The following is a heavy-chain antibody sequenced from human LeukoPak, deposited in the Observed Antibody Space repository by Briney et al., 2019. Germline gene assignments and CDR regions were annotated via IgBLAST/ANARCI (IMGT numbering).Heavy chain of an antibody. D-gene: IGHD3-9*01. Sequence: SETLSLTCTVSGGSISSSSYYWGWIRQPPGKGLEWIGSIYYRGSTYYNPSLKSRVTISVDTSKNQFSLKLSSVTAADTAVYYCARLDDILTGYYRGPPGYFDYWGQGTLVTVSS. CDR1: GGSISSSSYY. V-gene: IGHV4-39*01. CDR3: ARLDDILTGYYRGPPGYFDY. J-gene: IGHJ4*02. CDR2: IYYRGST.